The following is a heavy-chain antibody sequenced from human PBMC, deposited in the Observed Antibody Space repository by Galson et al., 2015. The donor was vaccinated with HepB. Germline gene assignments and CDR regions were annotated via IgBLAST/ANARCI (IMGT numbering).Heavy chain of an antibody. J-gene: IGHJ4*02. Sequence: SLRHSCATPGITFSNAWMIRVSHAPGKGLEWVGSIKSKTDGGTTDYAAPVKGRFTISRDDSKNTLYLQMNSLKTEDTAVYYCTTDVITMVRGGLDYWGQGTLVTVSS. CDR1: GITFSNAW. CDR2: IKSKTDGGTT. D-gene: IGHD3-10*01. V-gene: IGHV3-15*01. CDR3: TTDVITMVRGGLDY.